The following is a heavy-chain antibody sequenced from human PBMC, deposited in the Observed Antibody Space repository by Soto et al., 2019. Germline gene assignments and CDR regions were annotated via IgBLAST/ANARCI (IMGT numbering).Heavy chain of an antibody. CDR1: GYTFTNYG. CDR2: ISSYNDNT. CDR3: ASGVRSSGSFHTLHYYYSYMDV. J-gene: IGHJ6*03. V-gene: IGHV1-18*01. D-gene: IGHD2-15*01. Sequence: QVQLVQSGAEVKKPGASVKVACRASGYTFTNYGITWVRQAPGQALEWMGRISSYNDNTNYAQRSQGRVALTTDTSPGTAYMELRSLRSADTALYYCASGVRSSGSFHTLHYYYSYMDVWGKGITVTGPS.